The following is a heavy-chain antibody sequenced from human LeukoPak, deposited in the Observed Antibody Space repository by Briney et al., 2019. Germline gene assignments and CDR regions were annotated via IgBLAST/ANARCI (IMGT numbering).Heavy chain of an antibody. Sequence: PGGSLRLSCAASGFTFSSYDMNWVRQAPGKGLEWVSAISGSGGGAHYADSVKGRFTISRDNSKNTLYLQMNSLRAEDTAIYYCAKSYGSGSYLTWFDPWGQGTLVTVSS. CDR2: ISGSGGGA. J-gene: IGHJ5*02. CDR3: AKSYGSGSYLTWFDP. V-gene: IGHV3-23*01. D-gene: IGHD3-10*01. CDR1: GFTFSSYD.